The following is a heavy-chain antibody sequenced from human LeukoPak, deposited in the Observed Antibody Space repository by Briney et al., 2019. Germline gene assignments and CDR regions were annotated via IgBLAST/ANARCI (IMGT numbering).Heavy chain of an antibody. J-gene: IGHJ5*02. CDR1: GGSISSNNYY. CDR2: IYYSETT. D-gene: IGHD6-25*01. Sequence: PSETLSLTCTVSGGSISSNNYYWGWIRQPPGKRLEWIGTIYYSETTYYNPSLKSRVTMSVDKSQNQLSLKLSSVTAADTAVYYCARQGPGISATGFDPWGQGTLVTVSS. CDR3: ARQGPGISATGFDP. V-gene: IGHV4-39*01.